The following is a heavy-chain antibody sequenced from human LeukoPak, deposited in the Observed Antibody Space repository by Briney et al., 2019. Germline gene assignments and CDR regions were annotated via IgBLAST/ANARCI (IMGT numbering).Heavy chain of an antibody. CDR2: MNPNSGNT. CDR1: GYTFTSYD. Sequence: GASVKVSCKASGYTFTSYDINWVRQATGQGLEWMGWMNPNSGNTGYAQKFQGRVTMTRNTSISTAYMEPSSLRSEDTAVYYCAREGTSFYGMDVWGQGTTVTVSS. D-gene: IGHD2-2*01. CDR3: AREGTSFYGMDV. J-gene: IGHJ6*02. V-gene: IGHV1-8*01.